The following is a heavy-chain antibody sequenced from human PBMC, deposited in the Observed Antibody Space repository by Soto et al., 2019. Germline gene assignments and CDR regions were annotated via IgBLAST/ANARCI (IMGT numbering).Heavy chain of an antibody. CDR3: ARPHCTSTSCYQAWFDS. CDR2: IYYSGST. J-gene: IGHJ5*01. D-gene: IGHD2-2*01. Sequence: SETLSLTCSVSGCSISSDYWSWIRQPPGRGLEWIGYIYYSGSTEYNPSLKSRVTMSVDTSKNQFSLKLSSVTAADTAVYYCARPHCTSTSCYQAWFDSWGQGTLVTVSS. V-gene: IGHV4-59*08. CDR1: GCSISSDY.